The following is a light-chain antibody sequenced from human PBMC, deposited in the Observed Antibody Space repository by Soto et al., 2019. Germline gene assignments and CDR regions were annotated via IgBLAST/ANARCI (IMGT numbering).Light chain of an antibody. CDR1: QSVTNY. CDR3: QQRSNWPPET. CDR2: DAS. J-gene: IGKJ2*01. Sequence: EIVLTQSPATLSLSPGERATLSCRASQSVTNYLAWYQQKPGQAPRLLIYDASNRATGIPARFSGSGSGTDFTLTISSLEPEDFAVYYCQQRSNWPPETFGQGTKLEIK. V-gene: IGKV3-11*01.